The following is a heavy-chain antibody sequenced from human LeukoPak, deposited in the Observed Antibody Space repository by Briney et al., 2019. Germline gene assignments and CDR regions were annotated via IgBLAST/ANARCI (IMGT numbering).Heavy chain of an antibody. V-gene: IGHV3-48*03. Sequence: GGSLRLPCAASGFTFSSYEMNWVRQAPGKGLEWVSYISSSGSTIYYADSVKGRFTISRDNAKNSLYLQMNSLRVEDTAVYYCARGSGSGHWLIDFWGQGTLVTVSS. CDR1: GFTFSSYE. CDR2: ISSSGSTI. D-gene: IGHD3-9*01. CDR3: ARGSGSGHWLIDF. J-gene: IGHJ4*02.